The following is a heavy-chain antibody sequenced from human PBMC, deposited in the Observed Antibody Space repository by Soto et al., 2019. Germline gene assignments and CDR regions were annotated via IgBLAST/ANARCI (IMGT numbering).Heavy chain of an antibody. J-gene: IGHJ4*02. D-gene: IGHD2-2*01. CDR3: ARAPHVMSGQDIVVVPAANFDY. CDR2: ISSSSSYI. Sequence: EVQLVESGGGLVKPGGSLRLSCAASGFTFSSYSMNWVRQAPGKGLEWVSSISSSSSYIYYADSVKGPFTISRDNAKNALYRQKNSLRAEYTAVYYCARAPHVMSGQDIVVVPAANFDYWGQVTLFTVAS. CDR1: GFTFSSYS. V-gene: IGHV3-21*01.